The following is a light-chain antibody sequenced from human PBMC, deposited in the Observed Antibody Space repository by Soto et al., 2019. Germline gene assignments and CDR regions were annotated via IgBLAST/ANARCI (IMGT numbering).Light chain of an antibody. J-gene: IGLJ1*01. Sequence: QSVLTQPASVSGSPGQSITISCTGTSSDVGGYKYVSWYQQHPGKAPKLMIYEVSNRPSGVSNRVSGSKSGNTASLTISGLQADDEADYYCSSYTSSSTPLVFGTGTKLTVL. CDR1: SSDVGGYKY. CDR2: EVS. V-gene: IGLV2-14*01. CDR3: SSYTSSSTPLV.